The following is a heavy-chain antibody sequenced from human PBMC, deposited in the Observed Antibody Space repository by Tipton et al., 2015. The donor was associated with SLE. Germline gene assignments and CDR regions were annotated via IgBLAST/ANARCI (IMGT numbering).Heavy chain of an antibody. CDR3: ARGVRYSSGQSAFDI. Sequence: TLFLTCAVYGGSFSGYYWSWIRQPPGKGLEWIGEINHSGSTNYNPSLKSRVTISINTSKNQFSLNLSSVTAADTAVYFCARGVRYSSGQSAFDIWGQGTMVSVSS. J-gene: IGHJ3*02. V-gene: IGHV4-34*01. D-gene: IGHD6-25*01. CDR1: GGSFSGYY. CDR2: INHSGST.